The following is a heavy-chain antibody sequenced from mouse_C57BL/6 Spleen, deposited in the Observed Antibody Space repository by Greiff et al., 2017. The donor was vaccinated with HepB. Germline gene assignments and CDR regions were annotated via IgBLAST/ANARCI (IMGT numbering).Heavy chain of an antibody. D-gene: IGHD1-1*01. CDR2: IYPGDGDT. J-gene: IGHJ2*01. V-gene: IGHV1-82*01. CDR1: GYAFSSSW. Sequence: QVQLKESGPELVKPGASVKISCKASGYAFSSSWMNWVKQRPGKGLEWIGRIYPGDGDTNYNGKFKGKATLTADKSSSTAYMQLSSLTSEDSAVYFCARWITTVVNYFDYWGQGTTLTVSS. CDR3: ARWITTVVNYFDY.